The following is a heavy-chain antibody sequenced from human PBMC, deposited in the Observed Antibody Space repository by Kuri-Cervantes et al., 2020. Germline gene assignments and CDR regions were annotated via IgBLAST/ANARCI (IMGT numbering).Heavy chain of an antibody. V-gene: IGHV1-69*06. Sequence: SVKVSCKASGGTFSSYAISWVRQAPGQGLEWMGGIIPIFGTANYAQKFQGRVTITADKSTSTAYMELSRLRSEDTAVYYCARDSIRYCTSTSCHDPKAFDIWGQGTMVTVSS. D-gene: IGHD2-2*01. CDR3: ARDSIRYCTSTSCHDPKAFDI. J-gene: IGHJ3*02. CDR1: GGTFSSYA. CDR2: IIPIFGTA.